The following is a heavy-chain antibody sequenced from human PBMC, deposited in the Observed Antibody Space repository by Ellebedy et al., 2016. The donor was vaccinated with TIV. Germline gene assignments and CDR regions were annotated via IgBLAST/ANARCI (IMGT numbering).Heavy chain of an antibody. V-gene: IGHV3-23*01. CDR1: GFTFSDYY. Sequence: PGGSLRLSCAASGFTFSDYYMSWVRQAPGKGLEWVSAISGSGGSTYYADSVKGRFTISRDNSKNTLYLQMNSLRAEDTAVYYCATGGNSAVGWFDPWGQGTLVTVSS. J-gene: IGHJ5*02. CDR3: ATGGNSAVGWFDP. CDR2: ISGSGGST. D-gene: IGHD4-23*01.